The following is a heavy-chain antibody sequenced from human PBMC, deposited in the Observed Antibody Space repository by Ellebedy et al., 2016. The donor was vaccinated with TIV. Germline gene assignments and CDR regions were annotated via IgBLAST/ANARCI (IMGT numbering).Heavy chain of an antibody. CDR2: ISNTGGST. D-gene: IGHD2-2*01. V-gene: IGHV3-64D*06. J-gene: IGHJ3*02. CDR1: GFTFSNFA. CDR3: VKAGYCSGTNCYSAFDI. Sequence: GGSLRLXXSASGFTFSNFAIHWVRQAPGKGLEYVSAISNTGGSTYYADSVKGRFTLSRDNSKNTLYLQMSSLRTEDTAVYYCVKAGYCSGTNCYSAFDIWGQGTMVTVS.